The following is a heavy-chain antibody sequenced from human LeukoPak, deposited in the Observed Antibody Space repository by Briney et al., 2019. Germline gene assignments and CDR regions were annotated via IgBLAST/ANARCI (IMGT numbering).Heavy chain of an antibody. CDR2: ISAYNGNT. D-gene: IGHD4-17*01. Sequence: GFSVTVSCQASVCTFISYAIIWVRQAPRQGRDGVGWISAYNGNTNYAQKLQGRVTMTTKTSTSTAYMALRSLRSHDTAVYYSARELNDYCDYGDLGYWYFDLWGRGALVTVSS. CDR1: VCTFISYA. V-gene: IGHV1-18*01. CDR3: ARELNDYCDYGDLGYWYFDL. J-gene: IGHJ2*01.